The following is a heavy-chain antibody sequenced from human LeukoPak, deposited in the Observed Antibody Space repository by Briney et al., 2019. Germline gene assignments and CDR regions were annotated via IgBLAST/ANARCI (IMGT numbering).Heavy chain of an antibody. J-gene: IGHJ4*02. CDR2: INHSGST. Sequence: SETLSLTCAVYGGSFSVYYWSWIRDPPGKGLEWIGEINHSGSTNYNPSLKSLVTISVDTSKKQFSLKLSSVTAADTAVYYCARVRVPAAIRGQGNAEFDYWGQGTLVTVSS. V-gene: IGHV4-34*01. D-gene: IGHD2-2*01. CDR3: ARVRVPAAIRGQGNAEFDY. CDR1: GGSFSVYY.